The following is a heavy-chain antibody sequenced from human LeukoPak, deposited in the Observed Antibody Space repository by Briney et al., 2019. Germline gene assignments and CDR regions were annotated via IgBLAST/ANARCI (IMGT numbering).Heavy chain of an antibody. CDR3: ARGKPSRSITIFGLVSRERTNWFDP. V-gene: IGHV4-34*01. J-gene: IGHJ5*02. D-gene: IGHD3-3*01. CDR1: GGSFSGYY. Sequence: SETLSLTYAVYGGSFSGYYWSWIRQPPGKGLEWIGEINHSGSTNYNPSLKSRVTISVDTSKNQFSLKLSSVTAADTAVYYCARGKPSRSITIFGLVSRERTNWFDPWGQGTLVTVSS. CDR2: INHSGST.